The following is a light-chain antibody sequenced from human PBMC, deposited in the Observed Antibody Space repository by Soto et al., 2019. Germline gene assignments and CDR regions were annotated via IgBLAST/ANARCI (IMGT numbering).Light chain of an antibody. V-gene: IGKV4-1*01. CDR2: WAS. J-gene: IGKJ2*01. Sequence: DIVMTQSPDSLAVSLGERATINCKSSPSVLYSSNNKNYLGWYQQKPGQTPKLLIYWASTRDSGVPDRFSGRGSGTDFTLTISSLQAEDVAVYYCQQEYRPPYTFGQGTRLEIK. CDR1: PSVLYSSNNKNY. CDR3: QQEYRPPYT.